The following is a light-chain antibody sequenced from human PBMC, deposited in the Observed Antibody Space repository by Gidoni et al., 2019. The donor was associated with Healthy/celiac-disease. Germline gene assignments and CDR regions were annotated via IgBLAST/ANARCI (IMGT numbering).Light chain of an antibody. CDR3: QKYGSSPLT. CDR2: GAS. V-gene: IGKV3-20*01. Sequence: EIVLTQSPGTLSLSPGERATLSCRASQSVSSSYLAWYQQKPGQAPRLLIYGASSRATGIPDRLSGSGSGTDFTLTISRLEPEDFAVYYCQKYGSSPLTLGGGTKVEIK. CDR1: QSVSSSY. J-gene: IGKJ4*01.